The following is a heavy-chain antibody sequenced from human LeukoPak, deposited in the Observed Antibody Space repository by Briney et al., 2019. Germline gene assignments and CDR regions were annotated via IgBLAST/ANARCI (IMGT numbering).Heavy chain of an antibody. CDR2: ISYDGSNK. Sequence: GGSLRLSCAASGFTFSSYAMHWVRQAPGKGLEWVAVISYDGSNKYYADSVKGRFTISRDNSKNTLYLQMNSLRAEDTAVYDYCTEQRPYYDSSSYYYYYYYYYMDVWGKGTTVTVSS. V-gene: IGHV3-30*04. CDR3: CTEQRPYYDSSSYYYYYYYYYMDV. D-gene: IGHD3-22*01. CDR1: GFTFSSYA. J-gene: IGHJ6*03.